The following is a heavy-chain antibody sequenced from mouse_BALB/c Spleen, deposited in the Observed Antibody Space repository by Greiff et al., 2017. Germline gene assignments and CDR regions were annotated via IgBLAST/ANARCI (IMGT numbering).Heavy chain of an antibody. Sequence: VQLQQSGAELVRPGVSVKISCKGSGYTFTDYAMHWVKQSHAKSLEWIGVISTYYGDASYNQKFKGKVTMTVDKSSSTAYMELDRLTSEDSDIYNGAREIRITTVVAMDYWGQGTSVTVSS. V-gene: IGHV1S137*01. CDR2: ISTYYGDA. D-gene: IGHD1-1*01. CDR1: GYTFTDYA. CDR3: AREIRITTVVAMDY. J-gene: IGHJ4*01.